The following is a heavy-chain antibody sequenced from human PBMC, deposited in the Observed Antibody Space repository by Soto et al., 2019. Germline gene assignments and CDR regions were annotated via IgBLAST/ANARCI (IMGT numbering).Heavy chain of an antibody. J-gene: IGHJ4*02. D-gene: IGHD4-17*01. V-gene: IGHV3-23*01. CDR1: GFTFSGYA. CDR2: IHGGGNSA. CDR3: AKNRSRVTTSWHFDY. Sequence: EVQLLESGGDLVQPGRSLRLSCAASGFTFSGYAMSWVRQAPGKGLGWVSVIHGGGNSAYYADSVKGRFTISRDNSKNSLYMQMSGLRGEDTAVYYCAKNRSRVTTSWHFDYWGQGTLVTVSS.